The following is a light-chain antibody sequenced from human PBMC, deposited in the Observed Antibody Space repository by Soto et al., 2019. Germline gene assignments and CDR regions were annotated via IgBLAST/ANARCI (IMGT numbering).Light chain of an antibody. J-gene: IGKJ2*01. CDR3: QQYHNWPPFT. Sequence: EIVMTQSRATLSVSPGERVTLSCRASQSVSSNLAWYQQKPGQAPRLLIYGASTRATGIPARFSGSGSGTEFTLTISSLQSEDFAVYYCQQYHNWPPFTFGQGTKLEIK. V-gene: IGKV3-15*01. CDR1: QSVSSN. CDR2: GAS.